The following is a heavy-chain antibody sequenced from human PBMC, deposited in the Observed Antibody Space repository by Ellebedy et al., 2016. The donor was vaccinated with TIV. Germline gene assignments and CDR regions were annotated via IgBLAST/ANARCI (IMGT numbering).Heavy chain of an antibody. V-gene: IGHV3-74*01. D-gene: IGHD1-26*01. CDR3: VRDVGGRKWMDV. J-gene: IGHJ6*04. CDR2: INSDGSST. CDR1: GFTFSSYW. Sequence: GESLKISXAASGFTFSSYWMHWVRQDPGKGLVWVSRINSDGSSTNYADSVKGRFTISRDNAKNTLYLQMNSLRAEDTALYYCVRDVGGRKWMDVWGKGTTVTVSS.